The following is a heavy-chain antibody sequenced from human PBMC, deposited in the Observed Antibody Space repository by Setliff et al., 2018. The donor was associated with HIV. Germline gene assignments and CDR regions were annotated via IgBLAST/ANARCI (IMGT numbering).Heavy chain of an antibody. V-gene: IGHV4-61*09. CDR1: GGSISSGIYY. CDR3: AGGVVALAGKYYYYYMDV. CDR2: IYTSGRT. Sequence: NPSETLSLTCTVSGGSISSGIYYWSWIRQPAGKGLEWIGHIYTSGRTNYNPSLESRVTLSVDTSKNQFSLRLSSVTAADTAVYYCAGGVVALAGKYYYYYMDVWGKGTTVTVSS. J-gene: IGHJ6*03. D-gene: IGHD6-19*01.